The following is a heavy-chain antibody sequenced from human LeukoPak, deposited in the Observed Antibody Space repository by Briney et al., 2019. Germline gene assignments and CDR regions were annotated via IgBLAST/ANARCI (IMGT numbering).Heavy chain of an antibody. CDR1: GYTFTSYD. J-gene: IGHJ5*02. CDR2: MNPNSGNT. CDR3: ARGLAAAGNHSWFDP. D-gene: IGHD6-13*01. V-gene: IGHV1-8*01. Sequence: ASVKVSCKASGYTFTSYDINWVRQATGQGLEWMGWMNPNSGNTGYAQKFQGRVTMTRNTSISTAYMELSSLRSEDTAVYYCARGLAAAGNHSWFDPWGQGTLVTVSS.